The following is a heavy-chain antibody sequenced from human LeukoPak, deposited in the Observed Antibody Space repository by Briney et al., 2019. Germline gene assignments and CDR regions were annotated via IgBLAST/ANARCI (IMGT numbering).Heavy chain of an antibody. V-gene: IGHV4-59*01. D-gene: IGHD1-26*01. CDR1: GGSISSYY. Sequence: SETLSLTCTVSGGSISSYYWNWIRQPPGKGLEWIGYIFYSGITNYNPSLKSRVTISVDTSKKQFSLKLTSVTAADTAVYYCARDSGSSPHWFAPWGQGTLVTVSS. CDR3: ARDSGSSPHWFAP. J-gene: IGHJ5*02. CDR2: IFYSGIT.